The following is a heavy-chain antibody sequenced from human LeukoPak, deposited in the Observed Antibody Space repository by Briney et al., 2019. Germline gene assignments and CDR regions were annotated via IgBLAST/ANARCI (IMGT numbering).Heavy chain of an antibody. CDR3: AKPLDADTAMVKAGDFDY. V-gene: IGHV3-7*05. J-gene: IGHJ4*02. Sequence: PAGSLRLSCAASGFTFRDYWMSWVRQAPGKGLEWVANIKQDGSEKFYVHSVKGRFTISIDNSKNTLYLQLTSLRAEDTAVYYCAKPLDADTAMVKAGDFDYWGQGRLVIVSS. CDR1: GFTFRDYW. D-gene: IGHD5-18*01. CDR2: IKQDGSEK.